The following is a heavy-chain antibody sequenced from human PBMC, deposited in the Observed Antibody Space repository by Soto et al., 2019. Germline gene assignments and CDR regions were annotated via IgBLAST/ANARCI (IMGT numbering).Heavy chain of an antibody. CDR1: GGSISSGDYY. CDR2: IHYSGNT. Sequence: QVRLQESGPGLVKPSKTLSLTCTDSGGSISSGDYYWSWIRHHPGGGLEWIGYIHYSGNTYYDPSLKSRLTMSGDTSENQFSLNLSSVTAADMAVYYCARTPGGAPADYYFDYWGLGTLVTVSS. D-gene: IGHD4-17*01. V-gene: IGHV4-31*03. CDR3: ARTPGGAPADYYFDY. J-gene: IGHJ4*02.